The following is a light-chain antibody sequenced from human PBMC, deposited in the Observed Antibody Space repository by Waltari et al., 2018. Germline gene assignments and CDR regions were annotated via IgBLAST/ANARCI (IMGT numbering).Light chain of an antibody. Sequence: DIVMTQSPDSLAVSLGERVTINCKSSQSLLYSSNNKNYLAWYQQKPGQAPKLLIYWASTRESGVPNRFSGSGSGTDFTLTISGLQAEDVAVYYCQQYYSTPTFGGGTKVEIK. CDR1: QSLLYSSNNKNY. J-gene: IGKJ4*01. CDR3: QQYYSTPT. CDR2: WAS. V-gene: IGKV4-1*01.